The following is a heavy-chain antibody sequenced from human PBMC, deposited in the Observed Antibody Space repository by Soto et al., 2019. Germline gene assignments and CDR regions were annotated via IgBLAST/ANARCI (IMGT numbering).Heavy chain of an antibody. CDR1: GFTFSSYA. Sequence: GGSLRLSCAASGFTFSSYAMSWVRQAPGKGLEWVSAISGSGGSTYYADSVKGRFTISRDNSKNTLYLQMNSLRAEDTAVYYCAKDFRHYDFWSGTLYYYGMDVWGQGTTVTVSS. V-gene: IGHV3-23*01. CDR3: AKDFRHYDFWSGTLYYYGMDV. CDR2: ISGSGGST. J-gene: IGHJ6*02. D-gene: IGHD3-3*01.